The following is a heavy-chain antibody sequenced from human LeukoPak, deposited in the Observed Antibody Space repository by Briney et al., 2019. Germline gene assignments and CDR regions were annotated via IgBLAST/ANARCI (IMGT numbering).Heavy chain of an antibody. V-gene: IGHV3-48*03. CDR1: GFTFSSYE. D-gene: IGHD6-19*01. J-gene: IGHJ5*01. CDR2: ISSSGSTI. CDR3: ARDLTASGWSDS. Sequence: PGGSLRLSCAASGFTFSSYEMNWVRQAPGKGLEWVSYISSSGSTIYYADSVKGRFTSSRDNAKNSLYLHMNSLRVEDTAVYYCARDLTASGWSDSWGQGTLVTVSS.